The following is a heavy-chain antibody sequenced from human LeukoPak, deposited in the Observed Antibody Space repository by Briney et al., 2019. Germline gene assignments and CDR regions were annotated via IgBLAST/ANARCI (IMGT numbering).Heavy chain of an antibody. J-gene: IGHJ4*02. Sequence: GGSLRLSCAASGFTFSNYAMSWVRQAPGKGLEWVSVISGSGGSTFYADSVRGRFTISRDDSKNTLYLQMNSLRAEDTAVYYCAKDAGTGYDVYYLDYWGQGTLVTVSS. CDR1: GFTFSNYA. V-gene: IGHV3-23*01. CDR2: ISGSGGST. CDR3: AKDAGTGYDVYYLDY. D-gene: IGHD5-12*01.